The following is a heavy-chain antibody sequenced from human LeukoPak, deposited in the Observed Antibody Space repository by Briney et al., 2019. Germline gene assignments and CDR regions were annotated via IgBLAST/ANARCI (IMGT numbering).Heavy chain of an antibody. CDR1: GGSFSGYY. J-gene: IGHJ4*02. V-gene: IGHV4-34*01. CDR3: ARGERSQLYNTDYYFDY. D-gene: IGHD1-1*01. Sequence: SETLSLTCAVYGGSFSGYYWSWIRQPPGKGLEWIGEINHSGSTNYNPSLKSRVTMSVDTSKNQFSLKLSSVTAADTAVYYCARGERSQLYNTDYYFDYWGQGTLVTVSS. CDR2: INHSGST.